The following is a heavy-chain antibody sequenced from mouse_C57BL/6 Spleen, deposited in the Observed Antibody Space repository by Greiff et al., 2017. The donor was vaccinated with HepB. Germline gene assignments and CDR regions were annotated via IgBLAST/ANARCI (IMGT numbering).Heavy chain of an antibody. J-gene: IGHJ2*01. CDR3: ARTMTTVVAPFDY. CDR2: IWTGGGT. D-gene: IGHD1-1*01. Sequence: VMLVESGPGLVAPSQSLSITCTVSGFSLTSYAISWVRQPPGKGLEWLGVIWTGGGTNYNSALKSRLSISKDNSKSQVFLKMNSLQTDDTARYYCARTMTTVVAPFDYWGQGTTLTVSS. V-gene: IGHV2-9-1*01. CDR1: GFSLTSYA.